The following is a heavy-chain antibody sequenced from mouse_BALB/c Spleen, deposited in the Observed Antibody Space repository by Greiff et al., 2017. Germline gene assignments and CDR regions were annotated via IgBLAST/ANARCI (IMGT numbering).Heavy chain of an antibody. J-gene: IGHJ4*01. CDR3: AGALSPYAMDY. Sequence: VQRVESGAELVRPGVSVKISCKGSGYTFTDYAMHWVKQSHAKSLEWIGVISTYYGDASYNQKFKGKATMTVDKSSSTAYMELARLTSEDSAIYYCAGALSPYAMDYWGQGTSVTVSS. CDR1: GYTFTDYA. D-gene: IGHD1-1*02. V-gene: IGHV1S137*01. CDR2: ISTYYGDA.